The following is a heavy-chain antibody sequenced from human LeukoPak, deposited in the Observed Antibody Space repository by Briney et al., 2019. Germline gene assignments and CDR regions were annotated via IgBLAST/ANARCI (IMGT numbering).Heavy chain of an antibody. CDR2: ISYDGSNK. Sequence: PGRSLRLSCAASGFTFSSYGMHWVRQAPGKGLEWVAVISYDGSNKYYADSVEGRFTISRDNSKNTLYLQMNSLRAEDTAVYYCAKDLVPEAPYFDYWGQGTLVTVSS. CDR1: GFTFSSYG. D-gene: IGHD2-2*01. CDR3: AKDLVPEAPYFDY. V-gene: IGHV3-30*18. J-gene: IGHJ4*02.